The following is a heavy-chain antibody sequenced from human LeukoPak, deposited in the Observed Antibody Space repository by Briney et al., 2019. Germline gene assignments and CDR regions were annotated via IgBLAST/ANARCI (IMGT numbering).Heavy chain of an antibody. Sequence: SETLSLTCAVYGGSFSGYYWSWIRQPPGKGLEWIGEINHSGSTNYNPSLKSRVTISVDTSKNQFSLKLSSVTAADTAVYYCARSRHYYDSSGFKGYFQHWGQGTLVTVSS. J-gene: IGHJ1*01. CDR3: ARSRHYYDSSGFKGYFQH. D-gene: IGHD3-22*01. CDR2: INHSGST. CDR1: GGSFSGYY. V-gene: IGHV4-34*01.